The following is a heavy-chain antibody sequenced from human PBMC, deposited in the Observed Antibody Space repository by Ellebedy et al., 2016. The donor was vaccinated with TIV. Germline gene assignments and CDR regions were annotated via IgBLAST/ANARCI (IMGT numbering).Heavy chain of an antibody. J-gene: IGHJ4*02. CDR3: ARDVDKSSGWYGGAAY. CDR2: ISHDGSSQ. Sequence: PGGSLRLSCVASGFTFDSYAMHWVRQAPGKGLEWVAVISHDGSSQYYADSVKVRFTVSRDNSMTTVYLEMNSLGAEDTALYYCARDVDKSSGWYGGAAYWGQGTQVTVSS. D-gene: IGHD6-19*01. V-gene: IGHV3-30-3*01. CDR1: GFTFDSYA.